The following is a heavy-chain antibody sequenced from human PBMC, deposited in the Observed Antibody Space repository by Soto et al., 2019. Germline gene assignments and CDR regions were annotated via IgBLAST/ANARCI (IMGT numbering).Heavy chain of an antibody. Sequence: GGSLRLSCVASGFAFSGYAMIWVRQGPRQGLEWVSGISGIGGNTYYADSVKGRFTISRDNSKNTLYLQMNSLRAEDTAIYYCASHPYGDYGDIYYYYSNPLDVWGQGATVTVSS. D-gene: IGHD4-17*01. CDR1: GFAFSGYA. V-gene: IGHV3-23*01. CDR2: ISGIGGNT. J-gene: IGHJ6*02. CDR3: ASHPYGDYGDIYYYYSNPLDV.